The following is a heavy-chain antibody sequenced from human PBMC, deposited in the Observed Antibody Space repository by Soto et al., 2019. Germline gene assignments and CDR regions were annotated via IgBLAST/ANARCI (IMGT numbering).Heavy chain of an antibody. V-gene: IGHV3-9*01. CDR2: ISWNGESI. CDR3: AKDVGSSGWYDGFDS. D-gene: IGHD6-19*01. Sequence: EVQLVESGGGLVQPGRSLRLSCAASGFSFGDYAMQWVRQVPGKGLEWVSSISWNGESIGYADSVKGRFTISRDNGKKSVYLQMNSLRGEDTALYYCAKDVGSSGWYDGFDSWGQGTLVTGS. J-gene: IGHJ4*02. CDR1: GFSFGDYA.